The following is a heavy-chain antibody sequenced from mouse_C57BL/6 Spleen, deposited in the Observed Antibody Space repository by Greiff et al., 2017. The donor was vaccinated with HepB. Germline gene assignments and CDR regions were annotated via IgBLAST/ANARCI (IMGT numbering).Heavy chain of an antibody. CDR1: GYTFTDYE. V-gene: IGHV1-15*01. D-gene: IGHD1-1*01. J-gene: IGHJ4*01. Sequence: QVQLKQSGAELVRPGASVTLSCKASGYTFTDYEMHWVKQTPVHGLEWIGAIDPETGGTAYNQKFKGKAILTADKSSSTAYMELRSLTSEDSAVYYCTRRGIYYYGSSRLYYAMDYWGQGTSVTVSS. CDR3: TRRGIYYYGSSRLYYAMDY. CDR2: IDPETGGT.